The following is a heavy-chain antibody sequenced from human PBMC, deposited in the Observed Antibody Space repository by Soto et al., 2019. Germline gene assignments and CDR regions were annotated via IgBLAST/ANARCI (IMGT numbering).Heavy chain of an antibody. V-gene: IGHV1-18*01. CDR3: AGPLVRYCSSTSCRRYYGMEV. Sequence: GASVKVSCKASGYTFTSYGISWVRQAPGQGLEWMGWISAYNGNTNYAQKLQGRVTMTTDTSTSTAYMELRSLRSDDTAVSYCAGPLVRYCSSTSCRRYYGMEVWGQGTTVTVSS. CDR1: GYTFTSYG. D-gene: IGHD2-2*01. J-gene: IGHJ6*02. CDR2: ISAYNGNT.